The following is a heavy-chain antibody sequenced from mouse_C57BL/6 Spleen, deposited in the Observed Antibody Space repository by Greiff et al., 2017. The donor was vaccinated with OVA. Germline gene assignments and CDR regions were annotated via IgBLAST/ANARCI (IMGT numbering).Heavy chain of an antibody. D-gene: IGHD4-1*01. CDR1: GYSITSGYY. Sequence: EVQLLESGPGLVKPSQSLSLSCSVTGYSITSGYYWNWIRQFPGNKLEWMGYISYDGSNNYNPSLKNRISITRDTSKNQFFLKLNSVTTEDTATYYCARETGTYAMDYWGQGTSVTVSS. V-gene: IGHV3-6*01. CDR2: ISYDGSN. J-gene: IGHJ4*01. CDR3: ARETGTYAMDY.